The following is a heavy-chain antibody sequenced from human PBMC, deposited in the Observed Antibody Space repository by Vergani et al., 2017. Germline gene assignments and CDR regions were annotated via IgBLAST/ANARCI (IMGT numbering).Heavy chain of an antibody. J-gene: IGHJ4*02. Sequence: EVQLVESGGGLVQPGGSLRLSCAASGFTFSSYWMSWVRQAPGKGLEWVSSISSSSSYIYYADSVKGRFTISRDNAKNSLYLQMNSLRAEDTAVYYCARDGAAELENWGQGTLVTVSS. D-gene: IGHD1-1*01. CDR3: ARDGAAELEN. V-gene: IGHV3-21*01. CDR1: GFTFSSYW. CDR2: ISSSSSYI.